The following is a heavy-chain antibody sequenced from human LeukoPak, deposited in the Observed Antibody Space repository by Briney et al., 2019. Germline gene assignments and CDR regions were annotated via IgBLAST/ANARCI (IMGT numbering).Heavy chain of an antibody. CDR1: GFTFSSNA. V-gene: IGHV3-23*01. Sequence: GGSLRLSCAASGFTFSSNAMIWVRQAPGKGLEWVSGIGDTGTNTFYADSVKGRFTISRDNSKSTVYLQINSLRAEDTAIYYCVKDPGGGYCSGGSCSYWGQGTLVTVSS. CDR3: VKDPGGGYCSGGSCSY. CDR2: IGDTGTNT. D-gene: IGHD2-15*01. J-gene: IGHJ4*02.